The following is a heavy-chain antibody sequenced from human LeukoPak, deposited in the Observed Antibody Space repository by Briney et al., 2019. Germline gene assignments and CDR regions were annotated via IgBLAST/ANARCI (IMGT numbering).Heavy chain of an antibody. J-gene: IGHJ5*02. CDR3: ASVRGYSSGWYASGFAP. V-gene: IGHV4-39*07. D-gene: IGHD6-19*01. CDR2: IYNSGTT. CDR1: GGSLSGSNYY. Sequence: PSETLSLTCTVSGGSLSGSNYYWGWIRQPPGKGLEWIATIYNSGTTYYNPSLKSRVTISVDTSKNQFSLKLSSVTAADTAVYYCASVRGYSSGWYASGFAPWGQGTLVTVSS.